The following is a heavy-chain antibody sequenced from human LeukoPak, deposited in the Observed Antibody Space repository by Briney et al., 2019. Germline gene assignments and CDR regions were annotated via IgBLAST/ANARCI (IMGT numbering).Heavy chain of an antibody. D-gene: IGHD6-13*01. Sequence: PGGSLRLSCAASGFTFSSYAMHWVRQAPGKGLEWVAVISYDGSNKYYADSVKGRFTISRDNSKNTLYLQMNSLRAEDTAVYYCARDRYSSSSGDYWGQGTLVTVSS. CDR1: GFTFSSYA. V-gene: IGHV3-30-3*01. CDR3: ARDRYSSSSGDY. J-gene: IGHJ4*02. CDR2: ISYDGSNK.